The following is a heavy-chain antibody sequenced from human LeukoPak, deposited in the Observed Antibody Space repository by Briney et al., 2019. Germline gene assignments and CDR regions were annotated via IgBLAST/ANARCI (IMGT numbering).Heavy chain of an antibody. D-gene: IGHD2-21*02. CDR2: ISGSIGYI. V-gene: IGHV3-21*01. Sequence: GGSLRLSCAASGFTLSSYTMNWVRQAPGKGVEWVSSISGSIGYISYADSVKGRFTISRDNAKKSLYLQMTSLTAEDTAVYYCARDRGAYCGGDCYLGFDYWGRGTLVTVSS. CDR3: ARDRGAYCGGDCYLGFDY. J-gene: IGHJ4*01. CDR1: GFTLSSYT.